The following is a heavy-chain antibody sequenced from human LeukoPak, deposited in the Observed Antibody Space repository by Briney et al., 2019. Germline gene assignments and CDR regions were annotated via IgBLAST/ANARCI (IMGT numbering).Heavy chain of an antibody. V-gene: IGHV1-2*02. J-gene: IGHJ3*01. CDR1: GYTFTGYY. CDR2: INPNSGGT. D-gene: IGHD6-13*01. Sequence: ASVKVSCKASGYTFTGYYLHWVRQAPGQGLEWMGWINPNSGGTKYAQKFQGRVTMTRDTSISTAYMELTRLRSDDTAVYYCARGETEETGTRPDAFDLWGQGTMVTVSS. CDR3: ARGETEETGTRPDAFDL.